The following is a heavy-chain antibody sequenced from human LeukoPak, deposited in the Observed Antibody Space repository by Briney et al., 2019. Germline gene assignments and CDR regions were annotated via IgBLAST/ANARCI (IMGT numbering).Heavy chain of an antibody. Sequence: SVKVSCKASGGTFSSYAISWVRQAPGQGLEWMGRIIPILGIANYAQKFQGRATITADKSTSTAYMELSSLRSEDTAAYYCTAHIVVVPAANDYWGQGTLVTVSS. CDR1: GGTFSSYA. D-gene: IGHD2-2*01. CDR3: TAHIVVVPAANDY. V-gene: IGHV1-69*04. J-gene: IGHJ4*02. CDR2: IIPILGIA.